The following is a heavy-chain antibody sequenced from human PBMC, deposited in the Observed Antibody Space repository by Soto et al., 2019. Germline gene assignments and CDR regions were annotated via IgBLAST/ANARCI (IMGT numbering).Heavy chain of an antibody. D-gene: IGHD4-4*01. CDR2: ISAYNGNT. Sequence: GASVKVSCKASGYTFTSYYMHWVRQAPGQGLERMGWISAYNGNTNYAQKVQGRVTMTTETSTSTAYMELRRLRYDDTAVYYCARDTLLTVTPGPWGQGTPVTVSS. CDR3: ARDTLLTVTPGP. CDR1: GYTFTSYY. J-gene: IGHJ5*02. V-gene: IGHV1-18*04.